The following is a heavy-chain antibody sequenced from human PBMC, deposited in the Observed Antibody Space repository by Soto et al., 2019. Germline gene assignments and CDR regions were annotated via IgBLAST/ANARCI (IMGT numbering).Heavy chain of an antibody. CDR2: ISSSSSYI. V-gene: IGHV3-21*01. Sequence: EVQLVESGGGLVKPGGSLRLSCAASGFTFSSYSMNWVRQAPGKGLEWVSSISSSSSYIYYADSVKGRFTISRDNAKNSLYLQMNSLRAEDTAVYYCARDRWISDAFDIWGQGTMVTVSS. D-gene: IGHD5-12*01. CDR3: ARDRWISDAFDI. J-gene: IGHJ3*02. CDR1: GFTFSSYS.